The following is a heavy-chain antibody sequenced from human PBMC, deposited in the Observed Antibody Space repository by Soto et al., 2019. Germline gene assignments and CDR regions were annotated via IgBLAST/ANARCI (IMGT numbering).Heavy chain of an antibody. Sequence: GASVKVFCKASGGTFSSQTITWVRQAPGQGLEWMGAIIPVFGRGDSAQKFQGRVTITADESTRTAYMELSSLTSEDTAVYYCARDRPGYSGSPDDWGQGTLVTVSS. D-gene: IGHD1-26*01. V-gene: IGHV1-69*13. J-gene: IGHJ4*02. CDR3: ARDRPGYSGSPDD. CDR2: IIPVFGRG. CDR1: GGTFSSQT.